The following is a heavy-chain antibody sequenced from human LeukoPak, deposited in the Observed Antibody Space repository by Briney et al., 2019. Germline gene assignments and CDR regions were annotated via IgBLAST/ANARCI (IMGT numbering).Heavy chain of an antibody. CDR2: IYYSGST. J-gene: IGHJ4*02. D-gene: IGHD5-24*01. Sequence: KPSETLSLTCTVSGGSISSSSYYWGWIRQPPGKGLEWIGSIYYSGSTYYNPSLKTRVTISVDTSKNQFSLKLSSVTAADTAVYYCARHGRLDGTFDYWGQGTLVTVSS. CDR3: ARHGRLDGTFDY. CDR1: GGSISSSSYY. V-gene: IGHV4-39*01.